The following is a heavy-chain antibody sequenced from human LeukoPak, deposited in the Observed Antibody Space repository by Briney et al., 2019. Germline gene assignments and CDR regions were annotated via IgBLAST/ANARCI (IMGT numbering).Heavy chain of an antibody. Sequence: SETLSLTCAVYGGSFSGYYWSWIRQPPGKGLEWIGEINHSGSTNYNPSLKSRVTISVDTSKNQFSLKLSSVAAADTAVYYCARGNKITVVPGVIRNYYYYLDVWGKGTTVTVSS. J-gene: IGHJ6*03. D-gene: IGHD3-10*01. CDR1: GGSFSGYY. CDR3: ARGNKITVVPGVIRNYYYYLDV. CDR2: INHSGST. V-gene: IGHV4-34*01.